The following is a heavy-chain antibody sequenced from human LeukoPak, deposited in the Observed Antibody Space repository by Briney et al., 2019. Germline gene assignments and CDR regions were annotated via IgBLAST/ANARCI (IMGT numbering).Heavy chain of an antibody. CDR1: GFTFSSYG. Sequence: PGRSLRLSCAASGFTFSSYGMHWVRQAPGKGLEWVAVIWYDGSNKYYADSVKGRFTISRDNSKNTLYLQMNRLRAEDTAVYYCAREPYVGYYYYMDVWGKGTTVTVSS. J-gene: IGHJ6*03. CDR3: AREPYVGYYYYMDV. V-gene: IGHV3-33*01. CDR2: IWYDGSNK. D-gene: IGHD3-16*01.